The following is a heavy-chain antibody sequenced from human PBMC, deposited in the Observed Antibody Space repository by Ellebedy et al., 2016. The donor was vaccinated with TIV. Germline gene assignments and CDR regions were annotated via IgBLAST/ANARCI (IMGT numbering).Heavy chain of an antibody. J-gene: IGHJ4*02. Sequence: PGGSLRLSCEASGFTFSSYAMHWVRQAPGKGLEWVAVISNDGSNEYYADSAKGRLTISRDNSKDTFYLQVNSLRAEDTAVYYCAHFLGNTMVRGVLTALGYWGQGALVTVSS. CDR1: GFTFSSYA. CDR2: ISNDGSNE. CDR3: AHFLGNTMVRGVLTALGY. D-gene: IGHD3-10*01. V-gene: IGHV3-30-3*01.